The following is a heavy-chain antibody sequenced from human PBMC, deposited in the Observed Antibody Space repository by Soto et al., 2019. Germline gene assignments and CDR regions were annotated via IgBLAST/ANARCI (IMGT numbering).Heavy chain of an antibody. D-gene: IGHD2-21*01. V-gene: IGHV4-59*08. J-gene: IGHJ4*02. Sequence: QLQLQESGPGLVKPSETLSLTCSVSGGSISSYYWSWIRQPPGEGLEWIGHIYNSGTTNFNPSLKGRVAISVDTSKNQFSLKLSSVTAAGTAVYYCASAYCGDYCDVASFEYWGQGTLVTVSS. CDR3: ASAYCGDYCDVASFEY. CDR1: GGSISSYY. CDR2: IYNSGTT.